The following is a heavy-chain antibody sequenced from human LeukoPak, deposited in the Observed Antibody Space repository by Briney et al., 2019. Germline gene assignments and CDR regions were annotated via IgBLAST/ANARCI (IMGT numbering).Heavy chain of an antibody. CDR1: GFTFSSYA. CDR3: AKDGGPAVAGRFYYYYGMDV. J-gene: IGHJ6*02. D-gene: IGHD6-19*01. CDR2: ISGSGGST. Sequence: GGSLRLSCAASGFTFSSYAMSWLRQAPGKGLEWVSAISGSGGSTYYADSVKGRFTISRDNSKNTLYLQMNSLRAEDTAVYYCAKDGGPAVAGRFYYYYGMDVWGQGTTVTVSS. V-gene: IGHV3-23*01.